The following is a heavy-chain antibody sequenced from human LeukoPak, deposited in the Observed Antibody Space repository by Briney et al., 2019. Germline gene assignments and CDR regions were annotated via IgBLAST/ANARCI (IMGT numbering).Heavy chain of an antibody. V-gene: IGHV4-39*07. CDR1: GGSISSSDYY. CDR2: MYYSGST. Sequence: SETLSLTCTVSGGSISSSDYYWGWIRQPPGKGLEWIGSMYYSGSTYYNTSLKSRVTISLDTSKNQFSLKLSSVTAADTAVYYCARDDKTYYYDSSGSNWFDPWGQGTLVTVSS. CDR3: ARDDKTYYYDSSGSNWFDP. D-gene: IGHD3-22*01. J-gene: IGHJ5*02.